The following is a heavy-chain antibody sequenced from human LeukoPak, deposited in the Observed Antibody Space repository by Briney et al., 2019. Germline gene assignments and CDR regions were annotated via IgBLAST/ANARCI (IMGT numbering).Heavy chain of an antibody. CDR1: GFTFSIYA. CDR3: AKIPPGYCSGASCYLVY. Sequence: PGGSLRLSCAASGFTFSIYAMSWVRQAPGKGLEWVSTVSSNGGTTYYADSVKGRFTISRDNSKNTLYLQLTSLTAEDTAVYFCAKIPPGYCSGASCYLVYWGQGTLVTVSS. D-gene: IGHD2-15*01. V-gene: IGHV3-23*01. CDR2: VSSNGGTT. J-gene: IGHJ4*02.